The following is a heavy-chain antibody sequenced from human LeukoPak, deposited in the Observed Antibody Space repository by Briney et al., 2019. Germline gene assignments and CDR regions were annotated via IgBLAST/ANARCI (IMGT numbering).Heavy chain of an antibody. CDR2: IYPGDSDT. V-gene: IGHV5-51*01. D-gene: IGHD2-15*01. CDR3: ARRRSPGRGGYYYYYGMDV. J-gene: IGHJ6*02. Sequence: GESLKISCKGSGYSFTSYWIGWVRQMPGKGLEWMGIIYPGDSDTRYSPSFQGQVTISADKSISTAYLQWSSLKASDTAMYYCARRRSPGRGGYYYYYGMDVWGQGTTVTVSS. CDR1: GYSFTSYW.